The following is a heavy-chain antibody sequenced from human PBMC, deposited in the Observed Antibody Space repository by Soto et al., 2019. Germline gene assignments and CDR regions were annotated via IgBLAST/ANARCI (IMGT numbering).Heavy chain of an antibody. Sequence: QVQLQESGTGLVKPSQTLSLTCTVSGGSIISDDYYWSCFRKPPGKGLEWIGYIYYSGSTSYNPSLKNRLTISVDTSKNQFSLKLTSVTAADTAVYFCARGSGYTWGQGTLVTVSS. CDR3: ARGSGYT. D-gene: IGHD6-13*01. CDR1: GGSIISDDYY. V-gene: IGHV4-30-4*01. J-gene: IGHJ5*02. CDR2: IYYSGST.